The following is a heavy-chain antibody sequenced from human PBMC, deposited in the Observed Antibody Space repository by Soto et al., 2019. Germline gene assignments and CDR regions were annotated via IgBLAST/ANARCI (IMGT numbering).Heavy chain of an antibody. V-gene: IGHV4-4*07. CDR2: IYTSGST. D-gene: IGHD6-6*01. Sequence: SETLSLTCSVSGGSISSYYWSWIRQHAGKGLEWIGRIYTSGSTNYNPSLKSRVTMSVETSKNQLSLKLSSVTAADTAVYYCAGAAVAARRRYDYFYYYGMDVWGQRKTVTVSS. J-gene: IGHJ6*02. CDR1: GGSISSYY. CDR3: AGAAVAARRRYDYFYYYGMDV.